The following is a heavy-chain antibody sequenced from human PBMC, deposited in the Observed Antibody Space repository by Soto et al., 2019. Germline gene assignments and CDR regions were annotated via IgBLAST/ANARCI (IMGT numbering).Heavy chain of an antibody. D-gene: IGHD4-17*01. Sequence: QLQLQESGSRLVKSSETLSLTCGVSGDTISTGGYSWACIRQPPGNALEWIGHTYHRGNPYYNPSLKGRVSISVDRSKNTLSLKVSSVTAADTAVYYCARGTYVDYVGDFDPWGQGTLVTVSS. CDR2: TYHRGNP. CDR3: ARGTYVDYVGDFDP. V-gene: IGHV4-30-2*01. CDR1: GDTISTGGYS. J-gene: IGHJ5*02.